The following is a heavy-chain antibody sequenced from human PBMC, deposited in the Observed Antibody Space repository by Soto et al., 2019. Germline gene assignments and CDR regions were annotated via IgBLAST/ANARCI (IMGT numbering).Heavy chain of an antibody. CDR1: GFTFSSYS. D-gene: IGHD2-2*01. CDR3: ARDPPTSNFLLVPAATDPQFDY. J-gene: IGHJ4*02. CDR2: ISSSSSYI. V-gene: IGHV3-21*01. Sequence: GGSLRLSCAASGFTFSSYSMNWVRQAPGKGLEWVSSISSSSSYIYYADSVKGRFTISRDNAKNSLYLQMNSLRAEDTAVYYCARDPPTSNFLLVPAATDPQFDYWGQGSLVPVSS.